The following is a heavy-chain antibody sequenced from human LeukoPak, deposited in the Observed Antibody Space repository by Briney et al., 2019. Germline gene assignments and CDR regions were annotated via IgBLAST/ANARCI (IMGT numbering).Heavy chain of an antibody. CDR1: GFSFSEYG. CDR3: AREEWGYNYGYSHFDH. J-gene: IGHJ5*02. CDR2: SWYDGSNR. V-gene: IGHV3-33*01. D-gene: IGHD5-18*01. Sequence: GRSLRLSCEVSGFSFSEYGMHWVRQAPVKVLEWISVSWYDGSNRYYADSVKGRFTVSRDNVKNTLYLQMRSLRVEDTAIYYCAREEWGYNYGYSHFDHWGQGTLVTVSS.